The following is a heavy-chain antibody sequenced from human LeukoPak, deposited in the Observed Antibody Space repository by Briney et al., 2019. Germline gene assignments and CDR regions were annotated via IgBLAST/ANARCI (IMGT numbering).Heavy chain of an antibody. CDR3: AKGLYDSSGYYFDY. CDR2: ISGSGGST. D-gene: IGHD3-22*01. V-gene: IGHV3-23*01. CDR1: GFTFSSYA. Sequence: TGGSLRLPCAASGFTFSSYAMSWVRQAPGKGLEWVSAISGSGGSTYYADSVKGRFTISRDNSKNTLYLQMNSLRAEDTAVYYCAKGLYDSSGYYFDYWGQGTLVTVSS. J-gene: IGHJ4*02.